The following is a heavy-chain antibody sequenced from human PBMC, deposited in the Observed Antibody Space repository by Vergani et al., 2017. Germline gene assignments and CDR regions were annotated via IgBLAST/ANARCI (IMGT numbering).Heavy chain of an antibody. CDR2: TWNDGNNK. J-gene: IGHJ5*02. Sequence: QVQLVESGGGVVQPGRSLIHSCAASGFSFNQYGMHWVRQAPGEGLEWVAVTWNDGNNKQYADSVKGRFTISRDNSTSTMYLQMNSLRDEDTGVYYCARDLRLLYNRFDPWGQGTLVTVSS. CDR3: ARDLRLLYNRFDP. CDR1: GFSFNQYG. V-gene: IGHV3-33*01. D-gene: IGHD1-14*01.